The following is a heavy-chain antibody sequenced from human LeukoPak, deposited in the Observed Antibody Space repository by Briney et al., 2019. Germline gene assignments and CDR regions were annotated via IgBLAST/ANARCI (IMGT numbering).Heavy chain of an antibody. V-gene: IGHV2-5*02. J-gene: IGHJ4*02. CDR3: AASRGSGSFFDY. Sequence: SGPTLVKPTQTLTLTCSFSGFSLSTSGVGVGWVRQPPGKALDWLALIYWDNDKRYSPSPKSRLTITKDTSKNQVVLTMTNMDPVDTATYYCAASRGSGSFFDYWGQGTLVTVSS. CDR1: GFSLSTSGVG. CDR2: IYWDNDK. D-gene: IGHD3-10*01.